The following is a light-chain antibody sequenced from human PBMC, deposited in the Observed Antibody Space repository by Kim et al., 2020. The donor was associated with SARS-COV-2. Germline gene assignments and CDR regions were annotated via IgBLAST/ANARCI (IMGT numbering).Light chain of an antibody. CDR3: GTWDSSLSAGV. CDR2: DNN. CDR1: SSNIGNNY. J-gene: IGLJ3*02. V-gene: IGLV1-51*01. Sequence: GQKVTTACSGGSSNIGNNYVSWYQQLPGTAPKLLIYDNNKRPSGIPDRFSGSKSGTSATLGITGLQTGDEADYYCGTWDSSLSAGVFGGGTQLTVL.